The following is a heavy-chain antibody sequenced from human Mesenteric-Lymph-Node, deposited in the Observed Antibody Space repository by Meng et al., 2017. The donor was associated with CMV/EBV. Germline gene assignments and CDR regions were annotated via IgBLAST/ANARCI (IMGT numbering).Heavy chain of an antibody. CDR1: GFTFSSDS. Sequence: GESLKISCAASGFTFSSDSMNWVRQAPGKGPEWVSSIGHTGTCIFYADSVKGRFTISRDNSKNTLSLQMNSLRVEDTAVYYCASLDGTPGGWGQGTLVTVSS. D-gene: IGHD5-24*01. CDR3: ASLDGTPGG. J-gene: IGHJ4*02. V-gene: IGHV3-21*01. CDR2: IGHTGTCI.